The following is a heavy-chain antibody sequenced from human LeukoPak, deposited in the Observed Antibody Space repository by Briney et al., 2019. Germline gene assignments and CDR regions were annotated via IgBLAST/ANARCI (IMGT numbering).Heavy chain of an antibody. CDR2: IRYDGSNK. Sequence: GGSLRLSCAASGFTFSSYGMHWVRQAPGKGLEWVAFIRYDGSNKYYADSVKGRFTISRDNSKNTLYLQMNSLRAEDTAAYYCAKDPEYSSTSCFLYWGQGTLVTVSS. J-gene: IGHJ4*02. D-gene: IGHD2-2*01. V-gene: IGHV3-30*02. CDR3: AKDPEYSSTSCFLY. CDR1: GFTFSSYG.